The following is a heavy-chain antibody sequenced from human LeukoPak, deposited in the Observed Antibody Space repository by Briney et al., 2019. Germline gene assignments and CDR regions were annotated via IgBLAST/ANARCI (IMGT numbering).Heavy chain of an antibody. V-gene: IGHV3-15*01. J-gene: IGHJ4*02. CDR3: TTRITMIVVVVFDY. CDR2: IKSKTDGGTT. Sequence: PGGSLRLSCAASGFTFSSYAMSWVRQAPGKGLEWVGRIKSKTDGGTTDYAAPVKGRFTISRDDSKNTLYLQMNSLKTEDTAVYYCTTRITMIVVVVFDYWGQGTLVTVSS. CDR1: GFTFSSYA. D-gene: IGHD3-22*01.